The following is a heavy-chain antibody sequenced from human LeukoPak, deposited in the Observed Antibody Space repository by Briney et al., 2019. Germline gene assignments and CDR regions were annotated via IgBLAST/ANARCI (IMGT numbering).Heavy chain of an antibody. CDR1: GYTFTGYY. CDR2: INSNSGGT. CDR3: ARDYYDSTGYYFDI. J-gene: IGHJ4*02. V-gene: IGHV1-2*02. D-gene: IGHD3-22*01. Sequence: ASVKVSCKASGYTFTGYYMHWVRQAPGQGLEWMGWINSNSGGTNYAQKFQGRVTMTRDTSISTAYMELSRLRSDDTAVYYCARDYYDSTGYYFDIWGQGTLVTVSS.